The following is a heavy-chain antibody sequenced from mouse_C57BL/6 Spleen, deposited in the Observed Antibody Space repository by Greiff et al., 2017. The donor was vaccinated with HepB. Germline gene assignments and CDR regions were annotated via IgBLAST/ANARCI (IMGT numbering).Heavy chain of an antibody. CDR1: GYSFTGYY. J-gene: IGHJ1*03. CDR2: INPSTGGT. D-gene: IGHD1-1*01. V-gene: IGHV1-42*01. CDR3: ARSLYYYGSSGWYFDV. Sequence: EVKLQQSGPELVKPGASVKISCKASGYSFTGYYMNWVKQSPEKSLEWIGEINPSTGGTTYNQKFKAKATLTVDKSSSTAYMQLKSLTSEDSAVYYCARSLYYYGSSGWYFDVWGTGTTVTVSS.